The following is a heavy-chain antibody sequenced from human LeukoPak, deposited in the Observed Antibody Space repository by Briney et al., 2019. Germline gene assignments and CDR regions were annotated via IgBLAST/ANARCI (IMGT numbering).Heavy chain of an antibody. V-gene: IGHV1-69*13. Sequence: ASVKVSCKASGDTFSNYPIVWVRQAPGRGLEWMGGIIPIHGTANYAQMFQGRITLTAHESTATAYLELRSLTSDGTALYFCATHTGGYNYWWFDIWGQGTLVTVSS. CDR1: GDTFSNYP. CDR3: ATHTGGYNYWWFDI. CDR2: IIPIHGTA. J-gene: IGHJ5*02. D-gene: IGHD5-24*01.